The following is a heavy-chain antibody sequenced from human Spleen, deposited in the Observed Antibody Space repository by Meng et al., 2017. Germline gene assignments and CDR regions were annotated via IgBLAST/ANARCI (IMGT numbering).Heavy chain of an antibody. CDR3: ARVAYRWGGDCSYFDY. Sequence: QLQLQESGPGLVKPSETLSPTRTVSGGSISSSSYYWGWIRQPPGKGLEWIGEINHSGSTNYNPSLKSRVTISVDTSKNQFSLKLSSVTAADTAVYYCARVAYRWGGDCSYFDYWGQGTLVTVSS. CDR1: GGSISSSSYY. V-gene: IGHV4-39*07. D-gene: IGHD2-21*02. CDR2: INHSGST. J-gene: IGHJ4*02.